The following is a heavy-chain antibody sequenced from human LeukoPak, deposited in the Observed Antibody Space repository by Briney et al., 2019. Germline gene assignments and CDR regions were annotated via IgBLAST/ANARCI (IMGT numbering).Heavy chain of an antibody. D-gene: IGHD3-16*01. J-gene: IGHJ3*02. Sequence: SETLSLTCTVSGDSISSDDNYWAWIRQPPGKGLEWIGSIYSSGSTYYSPSLKSRVTISVDTSKNQFSLKLTSVTAADTAVYFCARQSPLLGDAFDIWGQGTMVTVSS. CDR3: ARQSPLLGDAFDI. CDR2: IYSSGST. CDR1: GDSISSDDNY. V-gene: IGHV4-39*01.